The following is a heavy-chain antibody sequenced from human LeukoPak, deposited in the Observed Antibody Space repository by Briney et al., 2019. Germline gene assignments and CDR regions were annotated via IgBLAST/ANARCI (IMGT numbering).Heavy chain of an antibody. D-gene: IGHD2-21*02. CDR1: GGSISSGDYY. V-gene: IGHV4-30-4*01. J-gene: IGHJ6*02. CDR3: AREEGLPSNLVYGMDV. Sequence: PSETLSLTGTVSGGSISSGDYYWSWIRQPPGKGLEWIGYIYYSGSTYYNPSLKSRVTISVDTSKNQFSLKLSSVTAADTAVYYCAREEGLPSNLVYGMDVWGQGTTVTVSS. CDR2: IYYSGST.